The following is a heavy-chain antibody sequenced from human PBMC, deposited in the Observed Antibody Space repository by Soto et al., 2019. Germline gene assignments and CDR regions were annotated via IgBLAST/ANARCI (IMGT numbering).Heavy chain of an antibody. CDR1: GFTFTDYA. CDR2: IGGRGGHT. CDR3: ARLYSSGWYYFDY. J-gene: IGHJ4*02. D-gene: IGHD6-19*01. Sequence: GGSLRLSCAASGFTFTDYAMSWVRQAPGKGLECVSIIGGRGGHTSYADSVKGRFTISRDNSKNTVYLEMHSLTAEDTALYFCARLYSSGWYYFDYWGQGTLVTVSS. V-gene: IGHV3-23*01.